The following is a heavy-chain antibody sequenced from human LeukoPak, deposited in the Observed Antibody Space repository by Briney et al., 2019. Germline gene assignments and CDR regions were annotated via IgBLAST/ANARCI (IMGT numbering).Heavy chain of an antibody. V-gene: IGHV1-2*02. CDR2: INPNNGGT. CDR3: AKDGNERGAETDYMDV. CDR1: GYTFTGYF. Sequence: ASVKVSCKASGYTFTGYFIHWVRQAPGQGLEWMGWINPNNGGTNYAQKFQGRVTMTRDTSIRTAYMELSRLRSDDTAVYYCAKDGNERGAETDYMDVWGKGTTVTVSS. J-gene: IGHJ6*03. D-gene: IGHD1-1*01.